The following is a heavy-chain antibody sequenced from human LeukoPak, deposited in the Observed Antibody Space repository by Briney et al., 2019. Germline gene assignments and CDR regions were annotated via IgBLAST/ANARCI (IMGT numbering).Heavy chain of an antibody. CDR1: GGSFSGYY. CDR3: ARGGAGSFPYNWFDP. Sequence: SETLSLTCAVYGGSFSGYYWSWIRQPPGKGLEWIGEINRSGSTNYNPSLESRVTISVDTSKNQFSLKLSSVTAADTAVYYCARGGAGSFPYNWFDPWGQGTLVTVSS. CDR2: INRSGST. J-gene: IGHJ5*02. V-gene: IGHV4-34*01. D-gene: IGHD3-10*01.